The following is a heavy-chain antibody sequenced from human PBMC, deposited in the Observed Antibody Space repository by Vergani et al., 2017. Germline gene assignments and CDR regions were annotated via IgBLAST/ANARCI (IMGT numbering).Heavy chain of an antibody. CDR2: ISSSSSYI. CDR3: ARIISIAARSFVDY. V-gene: IGHV3-21*01. D-gene: IGHD6-6*01. CDR1: GFTFSSYS. J-gene: IGHJ4*02. Sequence: VQLVESGGGLVKPGGSLRLSCAASGFTFSSYSMNWVRQAPGKGLEWVSSISSSSSYIYYADSVKGRFTISRDNAKNSLYLQMNSLRAEDTAVYYCARIISIAARSFVDYWGQGTLVTVSS.